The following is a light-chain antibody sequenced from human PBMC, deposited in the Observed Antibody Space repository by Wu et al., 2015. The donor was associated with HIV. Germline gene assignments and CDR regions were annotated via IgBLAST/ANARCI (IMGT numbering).Light chain of an antibody. CDR1: QSVPNSQ. CDR3: QQYNNWPRT. Sequence: EIVLTQSPGTLSLSPGGRVTLSCRASQSVPNSQLAWYQQKPGQPPRLLFYDASSRATGIPDRFSGSGSGTDFTLTISSMQSEDFAVYYCQQYNNWPRTFGQGTKVEIK. V-gene: IGKV3-20*01. CDR2: DAS. J-gene: IGKJ1*01.